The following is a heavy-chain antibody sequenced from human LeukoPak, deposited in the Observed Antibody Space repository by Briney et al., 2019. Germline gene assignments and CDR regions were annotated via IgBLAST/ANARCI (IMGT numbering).Heavy chain of an antibody. CDR3: ARDLWDIVVVRAAEI. D-gene: IGHD2-2*01. Sequence: SVKVSCKASGGTFSSYTISLVRQAPGQGLEWMGRIIPILGIANYAQKFQGRVTITADKSTSTAYMELSSLRSEDTAVYYCARDLWDIVVVRAAEIWGQGTMVTVSS. CDR1: GGTFSSYT. CDR2: IIPILGIA. V-gene: IGHV1-69*04. J-gene: IGHJ3*02.